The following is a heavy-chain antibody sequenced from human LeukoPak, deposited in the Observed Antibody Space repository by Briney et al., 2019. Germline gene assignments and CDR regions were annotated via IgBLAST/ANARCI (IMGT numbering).Heavy chain of an antibody. D-gene: IGHD4-23*01. CDR1: GFTFSNYN. Sequence: GGSLRLSCAASGFTFSNYNMNWVRQAPGKGLEWVSSISSSSSYIYYADSLRGRFTISRDNAKNTLYLQMNSLRVEDTAVYYCARGRPHGNDYWGQGTLVTVSS. CDR2: ISSSSSYI. J-gene: IGHJ4*02. V-gene: IGHV3-21*01. CDR3: ARGRPHGNDY.